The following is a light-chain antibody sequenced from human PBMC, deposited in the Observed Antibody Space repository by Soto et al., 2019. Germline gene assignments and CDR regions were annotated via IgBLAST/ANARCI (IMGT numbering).Light chain of an antibody. Sequence: AIRMTQSPSSLSASTGDRVTITCRASQGISSYLAWYQQKPGKAPKLLIYAASTLQSGVPSRFSGSGSGTDFTLTIGCLQSEDFATYYCQQYYSYPPFFGQGTKLEIK. J-gene: IGKJ2*01. CDR1: QGISSY. CDR2: AAS. CDR3: QQYYSYPPF. V-gene: IGKV1-8*01.